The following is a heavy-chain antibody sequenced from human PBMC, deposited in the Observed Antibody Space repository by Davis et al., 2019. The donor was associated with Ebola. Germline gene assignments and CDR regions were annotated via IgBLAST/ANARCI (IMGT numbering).Heavy chain of an antibody. Sequence: PGGSLRLSCAASGFTFRSVAMHWVRQAPGKGLEWVAVISSDGGNKEHVDSVKGRFTISRDNSKSTLYLEMSSLTTEDTAVYYCAKDQAAVADLYYLDHWGQGTLVTVSS. CDR3: AKDQAAVADLYYLDH. J-gene: IGHJ4*02. CDR2: ISSDGGNK. CDR1: GFTFRSVA. V-gene: IGHV3-30*18. D-gene: IGHD4-23*01.